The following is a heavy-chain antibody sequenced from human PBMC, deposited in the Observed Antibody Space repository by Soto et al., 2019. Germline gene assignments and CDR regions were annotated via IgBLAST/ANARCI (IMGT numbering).Heavy chain of an antibody. CDR2: ISSGRPDI. J-gene: IGHJ4*02. V-gene: IGHV3-21*02. Sequence: EDQLVESGGGLVKPGGSLRLSCAASGFSFDTYNMNWVRQAPGKGLEWVSSISSGRPDIFYADSVRGRFTISRDDXXKSLFLQMNSLRADDTAVYYCARDHLGIAAGDFDLWGQGTLVTVSS. CDR3: ARDHLGIAAGDFDL. CDR1: GFSFDTYN. D-gene: IGHD6-19*01.